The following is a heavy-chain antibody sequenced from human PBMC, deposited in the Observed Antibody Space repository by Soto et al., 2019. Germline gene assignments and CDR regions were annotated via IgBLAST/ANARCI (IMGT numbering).Heavy chain of an antibody. V-gene: IGHV3-74*01. J-gene: IGHJ4*02. Sequence: EVQLVESGGGLVQPGGSLRLSYAASGFTFSSYWMHWVRQAPGKGLVWVSRSNTDGSSVDYEDSVKGRFTISRDNGKNTVYFQMNRLRIEDTAVYYCTGDQSYAGNYYEYWGQGTPVTVSP. CDR3: TGDQSYAGNYYEY. CDR2: SNTDGSSV. D-gene: IGHD4-17*01. CDR1: GFTFSSYW.